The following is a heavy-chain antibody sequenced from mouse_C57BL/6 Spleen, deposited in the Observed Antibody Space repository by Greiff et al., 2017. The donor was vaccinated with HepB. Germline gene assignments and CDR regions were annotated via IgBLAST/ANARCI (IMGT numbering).Heavy chain of an antibody. CDR3: ARRISYYGSSYWYFDV. CDR2: IDPSDSYT. CDR1: GYTFTSYW. J-gene: IGHJ1*03. D-gene: IGHD1-1*01. Sequence: VQLQQPGAELVMPGASVKLSCKASGYTFTSYWMHWVKQRPGQGLEWIGEIDPSDSYTNYNQKFKGKSTLTVDKSSSTAYMQLSSLTSEDSAVYYCARRISYYGSSYWYFDVWGTGTTVTVSS. V-gene: IGHV1-69*01.